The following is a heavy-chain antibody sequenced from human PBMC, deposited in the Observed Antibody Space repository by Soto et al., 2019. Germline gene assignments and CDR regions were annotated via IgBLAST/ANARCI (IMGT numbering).Heavy chain of an antibody. Sequence: GGFLRLSCAASGFTFSSSVMNWVRQAPGSGLEWVSTTTAGGDTHYADSVKGRFTISRDNSKDSLSLQMNSLRAEDTAIYYCAKVLRDGIRTYDYWGLGTVVTVSS. CDR2: TTAGGDT. V-gene: IGHV3-23*01. CDR1: GFTFSSSV. CDR3: AKVLRDGIRTYDY. J-gene: IGHJ4*02.